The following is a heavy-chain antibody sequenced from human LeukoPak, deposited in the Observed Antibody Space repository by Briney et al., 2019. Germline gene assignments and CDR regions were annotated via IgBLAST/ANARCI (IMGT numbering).Heavy chain of an antibody. CDR2: IKQDGSEK. Sequence: GGSLRLSCAASGFTFSSYWMSWVRQAPGKGPEWVANIKQDGSEKYYVDSVKGRFTISRDNAKNSLYLQMNSLRAEDTAVYYCARSPRYNWNDVSAFDIWGQGTMVTVSS. V-gene: IGHV3-7*01. CDR3: ARSPRYNWNDVSAFDI. D-gene: IGHD1-1*01. CDR1: GFTFSSYW. J-gene: IGHJ3*02.